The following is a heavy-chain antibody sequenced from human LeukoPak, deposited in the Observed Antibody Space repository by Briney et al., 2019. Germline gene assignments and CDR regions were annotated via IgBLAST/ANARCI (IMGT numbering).Heavy chain of an antibody. CDR1: GFTFTSYW. CDR2: VDHGGSGT. CDR3: AKDSNTGGYGFDS. J-gene: IGHJ4*02. V-gene: IGHV3-74*01. D-gene: IGHD5-12*01. Sequence: AGGSLTLSCATSGFTFTSYWMHWVRQVAGKGLVWLARVDHGGSGTNYADSVRGRFTISRDNSKNSLTLQMDSLRPEDTAFYYCAKDSNTGGYGFDSWGQGTLVTVSS.